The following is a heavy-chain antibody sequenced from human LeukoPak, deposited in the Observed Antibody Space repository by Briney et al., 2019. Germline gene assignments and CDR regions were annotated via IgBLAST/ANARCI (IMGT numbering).Heavy chain of an antibody. Sequence: ASVKVSCKASGYTLTGYYMHWVRQAPGQGLEWMGRINPNSGGTNYAQKFQGRVTMTRDTFISTAYMELSRLRSDDTAVYYCARDRGAYDSSGYGLRYFDYWGQGTLVTVSS. CDR1: GYTLTGYY. CDR2: INPNSGGT. CDR3: ARDRGAYDSSGYGLRYFDY. V-gene: IGHV1-2*06. D-gene: IGHD3-22*01. J-gene: IGHJ4*02.